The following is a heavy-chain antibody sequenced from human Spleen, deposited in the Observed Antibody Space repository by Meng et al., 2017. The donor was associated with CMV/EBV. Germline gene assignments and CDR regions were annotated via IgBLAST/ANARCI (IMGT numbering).Heavy chain of an antibody. D-gene: IGHD2-2*02. CDR3: ARAPPDCSSTSCYIFRFDP. CDR2: MNPNSGGT. J-gene: IGHJ5*02. V-gene: IGHV1-2*02. CDR1: GYTFTGYY. Sequence: ASVKVSCKASGYTFTGYYIHWVRQAPGQGLEWMGWMNPNSGGTNQAQKFQGRVTMTRDTSISTAYMELSSLRSDDTAVYYCARAPPDCSSTSCYIFRFDPWGQGTLVTVSS.